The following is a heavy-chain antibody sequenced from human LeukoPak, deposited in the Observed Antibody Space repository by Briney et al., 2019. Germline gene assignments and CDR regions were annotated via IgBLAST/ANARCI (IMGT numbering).Heavy chain of an antibody. D-gene: IGHD4-23*01. Sequence: PSETLSLTCTVSGGSISSYYWSWIRQPPGKGLEWIGYICYSGSTNYNPSLKSRVTISVDTSKNQFSLKLSSVTAADTAVYYCARKRGKTAEDAFDIWGQGTMVTVSS. CDR1: GGSISSYY. V-gene: IGHV4-59*08. CDR2: ICYSGST. CDR3: ARKRGKTAEDAFDI. J-gene: IGHJ3*02.